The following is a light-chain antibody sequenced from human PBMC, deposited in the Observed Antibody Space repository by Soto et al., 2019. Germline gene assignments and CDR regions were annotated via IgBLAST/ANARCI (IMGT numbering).Light chain of an antibody. Sequence: DIQMTQSPSTLSASVGDRVTITCRASQSISSWLAGYRQKPGKAPKLQSYKASSLGSGVPSRFSVSGSGTELTLTISSLQPDDFATYFCQQYNSYSSRTFGQGTKLEIK. CDR1: QSISSW. CDR2: KAS. V-gene: IGKV1-5*03. CDR3: QQYNSYSSRT. J-gene: IGKJ2*01.